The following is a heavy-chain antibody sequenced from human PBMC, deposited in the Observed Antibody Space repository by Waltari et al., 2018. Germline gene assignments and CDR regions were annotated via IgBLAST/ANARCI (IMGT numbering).Heavy chain of an antibody. CDR2: INTNTGKP. CDR1: GYTFINYG. D-gene: IGHD2-15*01. J-gene: IGHJ5*02. CDR3: ARGDIVIVPAADNWFDP. Sequence: QVQLVQSGSEMKKPGASVKVSCKASGYTFINYGVNWWRQAPGQGLEWMGWINTNTGKPTYAQGFTGRFVFSSDTSVNTAYLQISNLKTEDTAVYYCARGDIVIVPAADNWFDPWGQGTLVTVSS. V-gene: IGHV7-4-1*02.